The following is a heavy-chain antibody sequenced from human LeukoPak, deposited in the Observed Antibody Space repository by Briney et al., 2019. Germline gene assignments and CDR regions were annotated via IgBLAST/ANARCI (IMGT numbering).Heavy chain of an antibody. Sequence: PSQTLSLTCAVYGGSFSGYYWSWIRQPPGKGLEWIGEINHSGSTNYNPSLKSRVTISVDTSKNRFSLKLSSVTAADTAVYYCARDGGSGSYYYYYYGTDVWGQGTTVTVSS. D-gene: IGHD3-10*01. CDR3: ARDGGSGSYYYYYYGTDV. CDR1: GGSFSGYY. J-gene: IGHJ6*02. V-gene: IGHV4-34*01. CDR2: INHSGST.